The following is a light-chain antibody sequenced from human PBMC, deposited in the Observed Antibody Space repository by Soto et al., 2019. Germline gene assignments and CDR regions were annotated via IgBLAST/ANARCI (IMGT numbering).Light chain of an antibody. J-gene: IGKJ5*01. CDR3: MQALQTPIT. CDR2: FGS. V-gene: IGKV2-28*01. Sequence: DIVMTQSPLSLPVTPGEPASISCRSSQSLLHGDGYNYLDWYLQKPGQSPQILIYFGSNRASGVPDRFSVSGSGTDFTLKISRVEAEDVGIYYCMQALQTPITFGQGTRLEIK. CDR1: QSLLHGDGYNY.